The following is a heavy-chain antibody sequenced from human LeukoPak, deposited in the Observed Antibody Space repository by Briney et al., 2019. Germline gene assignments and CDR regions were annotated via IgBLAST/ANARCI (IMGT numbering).Heavy chain of an antibody. CDR1: GDSISSYF. J-gene: IGHJ6*02. V-gene: IGHV4-59*12. Sequence: SETLSLTCSVSGDSISSYFWAWIRQPPGKGLEWIGYVCYNGTTNYNPSLRNRVAISIDTSKNQFSLKLSSVTAADTAVYYCARALGYYYGMDVWGQGTTVTVSS. CDR2: VCYNGTT. D-gene: IGHD3-16*01. CDR3: ARALGYYYGMDV.